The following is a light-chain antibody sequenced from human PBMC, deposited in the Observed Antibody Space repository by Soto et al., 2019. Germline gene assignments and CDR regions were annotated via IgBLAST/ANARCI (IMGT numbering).Light chain of an antibody. CDR3: QQYATSPRT. CDR1: QRVSNSY. Sequence: EIVLTQSPGTLSLSPGERVTLYCKASQRVSNSYLAWYQQRPGQAPRLLIYGAFSRATDAPDRFSGSESGTEFTLTIDRLAPEDSAVYFCQQYATSPRTFGQGTKVEVK. J-gene: IGKJ1*01. CDR2: GAF. V-gene: IGKV3-20*01.